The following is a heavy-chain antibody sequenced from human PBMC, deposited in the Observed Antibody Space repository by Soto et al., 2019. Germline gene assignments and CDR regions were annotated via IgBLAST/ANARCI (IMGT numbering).Heavy chain of an antibody. Sequence: QVQLVESGGGVVQPGRSLRLSCAASGFTFSSYGMHWVRQAPGKGLEWVAVIWYDGSNKYYADSVKGRFTISRENSKNTLYLQMNSLRAEDTAVYYCARAGDLGYGMDVWGQGTTVTVSS. CDR2: IWYDGSNK. D-gene: IGHD7-27*01. CDR1: GFTFSSYG. J-gene: IGHJ6*02. CDR3: ARAGDLGYGMDV. V-gene: IGHV3-33*01.